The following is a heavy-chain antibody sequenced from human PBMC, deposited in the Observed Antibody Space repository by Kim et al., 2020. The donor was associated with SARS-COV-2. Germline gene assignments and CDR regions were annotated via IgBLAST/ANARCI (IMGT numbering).Heavy chain of an antibody. V-gene: IGHV4-59*09. CDR3: ARGRNYNSSPFDY. Sequence: STPPLKRRVTISSDTARNQVSLKLSSVTAADTAVYYCARGRNYNSSPFDYWGQGILVTVSS. J-gene: IGHJ4*02. D-gene: IGHD6-13*01.